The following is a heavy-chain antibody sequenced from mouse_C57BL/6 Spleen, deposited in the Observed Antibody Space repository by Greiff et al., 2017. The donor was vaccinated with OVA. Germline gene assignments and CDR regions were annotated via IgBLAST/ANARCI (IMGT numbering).Heavy chain of an antibody. Sequence: QVQLQQSGAELVRPGPSVKMSCKASGYTFTNYWIGWAKQRPGHGLEWIGDIYPGGGYTNYNEKFKGKATLTADKSSSTAYMQFSSLTSEDSAIYYCARSTVDWYFDVWGTGTTVTVSS. V-gene: IGHV1-63*01. CDR2: IYPGGGYT. CDR3: ARSTVDWYFDV. D-gene: IGHD1-1*01. J-gene: IGHJ1*03. CDR1: GYTFTNYW.